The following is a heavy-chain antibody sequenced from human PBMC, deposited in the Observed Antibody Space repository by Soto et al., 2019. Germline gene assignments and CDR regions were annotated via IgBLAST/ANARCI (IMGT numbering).Heavy chain of an antibody. CDR2: INHYGST. CDR1: GGSFSDYY. J-gene: IGHJ4*02. D-gene: IGHD6-13*01. CDR3: ARVAYSGSWTNSLDY. Sequence: SETLSLTCAVYGGSFSDYYWSWIRQPPGKGLEWFGEINHYGSTNYNPSLKSQVTISEDTSKNHFSLKVSSVTAADTGVYYCARVAYSGSWTNSLDYWGQGTLVTVSS. V-gene: IGHV4-34*01.